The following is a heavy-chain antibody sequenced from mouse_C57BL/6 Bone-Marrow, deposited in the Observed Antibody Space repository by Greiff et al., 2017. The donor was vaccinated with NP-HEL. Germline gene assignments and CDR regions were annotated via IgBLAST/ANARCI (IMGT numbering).Heavy chain of an antibody. CDR2: INPGSGGT. CDR3: ARWLLLRYAMDY. Sequence: QVQLQQSGAELVRPGTSVKVSCKASGYAFTNYLIEWVKHMPGQGLEWIGVINPGSGGTNYNEKFKGKATLTADKSSSTAYMQLSSLTSEDSAVYFCARWLLLRYAMDYWGQGTSVTVSS. CDR1: GYAFTNYL. V-gene: IGHV1-54*01. D-gene: IGHD1-1*01. J-gene: IGHJ4*01.